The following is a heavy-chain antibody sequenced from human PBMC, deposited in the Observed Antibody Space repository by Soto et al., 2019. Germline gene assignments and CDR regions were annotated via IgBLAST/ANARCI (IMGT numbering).Heavy chain of an antibody. J-gene: IGHJ4*02. Sequence: QVQLVESGGGVVQPGRSLRLSCVVSGFTFNSYTMHWVRQAPGKGLEWVAVISYDGSNKYYADPVKGRFSISRVNSKNPLFLQMSSLRVEYTAVYYCARAAGWYDFDSWGQVTLVTVSS. CDR1: GFTFNSYT. V-gene: IGHV3-30-3*01. CDR2: ISYDGSNK. D-gene: IGHD6-19*01. CDR3: ARAAGWYDFDS.